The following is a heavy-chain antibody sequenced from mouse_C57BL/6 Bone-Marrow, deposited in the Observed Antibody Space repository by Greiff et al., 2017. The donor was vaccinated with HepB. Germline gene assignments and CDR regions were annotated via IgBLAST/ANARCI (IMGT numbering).Heavy chain of an antibody. V-gene: IGHV1-59*01. J-gene: IGHJ4*01. Sequence: QVQLQQPGAELVRPGTSVKLSCKASGYTFTSYWMHWVKQRPGQGLEWIGVIDPSDSYTNYNQKFKGKATLTVDTSSSTAYMQLSSLTSDDSAVYYCARRHYGSSYYAMDYWGQGTSVTVSS. CDR1: GYTFTSYW. CDR2: IDPSDSYT. CDR3: ARRHYGSSYYAMDY. D-gene: IGHD1-1*01.